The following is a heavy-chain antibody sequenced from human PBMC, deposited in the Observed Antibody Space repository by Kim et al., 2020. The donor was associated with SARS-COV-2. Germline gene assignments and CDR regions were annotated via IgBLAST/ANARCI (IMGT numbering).Heavy chain of an antibody. CDR2: INNDGTRT. D-gene: IGHD3-22*01. Sequence: GGSLRLSCAASRFTFSSYWMHWVRQAPGKGLVWVSQINNDGTRTTYADSVKGRFTISRDNAKNTLYLQMNSLSAEDTAVYYCARAGDYYDRSGYYRLLDYWGQGTLVTVSS. CDR3: ARAGDYYDRSGYYRLLDY. V-gene: IGHV3-74*01. J-gene: IGHJ4*02. CDR1: RFTFSSYW.